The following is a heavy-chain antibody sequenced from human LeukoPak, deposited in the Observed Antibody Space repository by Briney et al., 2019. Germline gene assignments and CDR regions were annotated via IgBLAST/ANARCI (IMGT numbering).Heavy chain of an antibody. CDR2: IYYSGST. J-gene: IGHJ6*03. CDR1: GGSISSHY. V-gene: IGHV4-59*08. D-gene: IGHD2-2*01. CDR3: ASPAAMSYYYMDV. Sequence: SETLSLTCTVSGGSISSHYWSWIRQPPGKGLEWIGYIYYSGSTNYNPSLKSRVTISVHTSTNQFSLRLNSVTAADTAVYYCASPAAMSYYYMDVWGKGTTVTVSS.